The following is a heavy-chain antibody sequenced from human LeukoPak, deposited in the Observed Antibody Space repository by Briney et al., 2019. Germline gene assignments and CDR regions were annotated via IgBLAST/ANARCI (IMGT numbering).Heavy chain of an antibody. D-gene: IGHD5-12*01. CDR3: ARDLGRGYSGYALGY. CDR2: IKQDGSEK. J-gene: IGHJ4*02. CDR1: GFTFSSYW. Sequence: PGGSLRLSCAASGFTFSSYWMSWGRQAPGKGLEGGANIKQDGSEKYYVDSVKGRFTISRDNAKNSLYLQMNSLRAEDTAVYYCARDLGRGYSGYALGYWGQGTLVTVSS. V-gene: IGHV3-7*04.